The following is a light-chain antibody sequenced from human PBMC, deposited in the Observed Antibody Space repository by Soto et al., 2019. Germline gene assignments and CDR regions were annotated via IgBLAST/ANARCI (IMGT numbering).Light chain of an antibody. V-gene: IGKV1-5*03. CDR3: QHYNSFSRT. J-gene: IGKJ1*01. CDR2: KAA. CDR1: DNIVHW. Sequence: DIQMTQSPSTXSASVGDRVAITCRASDNIVHWVAWYQQKPGKAPKLLIYKAANLADEVPSRFAGSGSGTDFTLTITRLQPDDFATYYCQHYNSFSRTFGQGTKVDIK.